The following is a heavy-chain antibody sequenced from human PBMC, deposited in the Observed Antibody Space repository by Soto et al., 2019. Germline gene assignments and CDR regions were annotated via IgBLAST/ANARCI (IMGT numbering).Heavy chain of an antibody. V-gene: IGHV4-59*08. D-gene: IGHD6-13*01. CDR1: GGSISSYY. CDR3: ARQGAGGQLYMDF. Sequence: QVQLQESGPGLVKPSETLSLTCTVSGGSISSYYWSWIRQPPGKGLEWIGYIYYSGSTNYNPSLKSQVTISVDTAKNQFSLKLSSVTAADTAVYYCARQGAGGQLYMDFWGKGTTVTVSS. CDR2: IYYSGST. J-gene: IGHJ6*03.